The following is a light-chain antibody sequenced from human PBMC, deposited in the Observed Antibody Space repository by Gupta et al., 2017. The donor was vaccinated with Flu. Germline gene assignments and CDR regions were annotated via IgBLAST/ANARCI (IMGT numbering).Light chain of an antibody. V-gene: IGKV3-15*01. J-gene: IGKJ1*01. CDR1: QSIAND. Sequence: ERTALTCRASQSIANDLAGYQQKPGQTPRLLIYGASTKATSIPARFSGSGSGTEFTLTISSLQFEDFAVYYCQQYNNRPPWTFGQGTKVEIK. CDR2: GAS. CDR3: QQYNNRPPWT.